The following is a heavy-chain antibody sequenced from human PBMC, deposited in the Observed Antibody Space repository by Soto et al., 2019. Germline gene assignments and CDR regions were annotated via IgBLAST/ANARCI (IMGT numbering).Heavy chain of an antibody. CDR3: AREDSIIIPAVSDF. CDR2: ISKGDYT. D-gene: IGHD2-2*01. Sequence: PGGSLRLSCTVSGFAFNNYVINWVRQAPGKGLEWFSSISKGDYTYYSDSMKGRFTISRDNAKNSVSLQMNTLRVEDTAVYYCAREDSIIIPAVSDFWGQGTLVTVSS. CDR1: GFAFNNYV. V-gene: IGHV3-21*01. J-gene: IGHJ4*02.